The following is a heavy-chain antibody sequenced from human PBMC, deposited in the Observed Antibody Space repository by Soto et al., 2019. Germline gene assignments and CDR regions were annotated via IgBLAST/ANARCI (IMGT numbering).Heavy chain of an antibody. J-gene: IGHJ5*02. CDR2: IYYSGST. CDR1: GGSISSGGYY. CDR3: ARAPSTQSRHTNWFDP. Sequence: QVQLQESGPGLVKPSQTLSLTCTVSGGSISSGGYYWSWIRQHPGKGLEWIGYIYYSGSTYYNPSRKYRVTISGDTSKNQFSLKLSSVTAADTAVYYCARAPSTQSRHTNWFDPWGQGTLVTVSS. V-gene: IGHV4-31*03.